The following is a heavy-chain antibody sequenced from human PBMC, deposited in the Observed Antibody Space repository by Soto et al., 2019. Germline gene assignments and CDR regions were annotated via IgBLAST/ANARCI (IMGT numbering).Heavy chain of an antibody. J-gene: IGHJ4*02. CDR1: GGSISSGYYY. Sequence: SETLSLTCTVSGGSISSGYYYWSWVRQNPGKGLEWIGHIYHSGRTYYNPSLKSRVTISVDTSKNQFSLNLSSVTAADTAVYYCARWVEVSLDYFDSWGQGTPVTVSS. CDR3: ARWVEVSLDYFDS. V-gene: IGHV4-31*03. CDR2: IYHSGRT. D-gene: IGHD2-15*01.